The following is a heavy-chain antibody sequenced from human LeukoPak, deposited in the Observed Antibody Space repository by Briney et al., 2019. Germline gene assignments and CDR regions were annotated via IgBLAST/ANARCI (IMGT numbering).Heavy chain of an antibody. CDR3: AFLGYGSGFNSGY. J-gene: IGHJ4*02. V-gene: IGHV3-48*03. CDR1: GFTFSSYE. D-gene: IGHD3-10*01. CDR2: ISSSGSTI. Sequence: PGGSLRLSCAASGFTFSSYEMNWVRQAPGKGLEWVSYISSSGSTIYYADSVKGRFTISRDNAKSSLYLQMNSLRAEDTAVYYCAFLGYGSGFNSGYWGQGTLVTVSS.